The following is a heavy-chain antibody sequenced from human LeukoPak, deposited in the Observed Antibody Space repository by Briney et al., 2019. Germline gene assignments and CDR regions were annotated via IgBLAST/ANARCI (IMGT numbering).Heavy chain of an antibody. V-gene: IGHV3-48*03. Sequence: GGSLRLSCAASGFTFSSYEMNWVRRAPWKGLEWVSYISSSGSTIYYADSVKGRFTISRDNAKNSLYLQMNSLRAEDTAVYYCARGGYSYGRYYYYGMDVWGQGTTVTVSS. CDR1: GFTFSSYE. D-gene: IGHD5-18*01. CDR3: ARGGYSYGRYYYYGMDV. CDR2: ISSSGSTI. J-gene: IGHJ6*02.